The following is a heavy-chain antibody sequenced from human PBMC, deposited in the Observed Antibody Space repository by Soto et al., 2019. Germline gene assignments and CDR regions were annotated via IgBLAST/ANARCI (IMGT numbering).Heavy chain of an antibody. CDR3: ARDLENRPWSYQFDN. CDR1: GYTFTSYC. D-gene: IGHD2-2*01. Sequence: QVQLVQSGAEVKKPGASVKVSCKASGYTFTSYCTHWVRQAPGQGLEWMGIINPRGGTSVYAQKFQGRITLTRDTSTSTVNMELSSLQSEDTAVYYCARDLENRPWSYQFDNWGQGTLVTVSS. J-gene: IGHJ4*02. CDR2: INPRGGTS. V-gene: IGHV1-46*01.